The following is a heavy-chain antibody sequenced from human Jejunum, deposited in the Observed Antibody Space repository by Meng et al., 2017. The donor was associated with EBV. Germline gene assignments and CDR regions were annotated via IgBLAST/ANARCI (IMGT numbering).Heavy chain of an antibody. Sequence: QVSLVQAGAEGKKPGSSVKVSCKAAAYTCAGYYMHWVRQAPGQGLEWMGRINPNSGGANYAQKFQGRVTMTRDTSISTAYMELSRLRSDDTAVYYCAREGLVGDLRYFDLWGRGTLVTVSS. J-gene: IGHJ2*01. CDR2: INPNSGGA. CDR1: AYTCAGYY. D-gene: IGHD3-16*01. CDR3: AREGLVGDLRYFDL. V-gene: IGHV1-2*06.